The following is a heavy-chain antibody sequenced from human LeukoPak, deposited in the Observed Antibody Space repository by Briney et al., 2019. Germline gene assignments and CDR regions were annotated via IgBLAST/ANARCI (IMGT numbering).Heavy chain of an antibody. V-gene: IGHV3-23*01. CDR1: GFTFSSYA. CDR2: ISGSGGST. D-gene: IGHD3-3*01. J-gene: IGHJ4*02. CDR3: AKVPHLIGSGYYYFDY. Sequence: PGGSLRLSCAASGFTFSSYAMSWVRQAPEKGPEWVSAISGSGGSTYYADSVKGRFTISRDNSKNTLYLQMNSLRAEDTAVYYCAKVPHLIGSGYYYFDYWGQGTLVTVSS.